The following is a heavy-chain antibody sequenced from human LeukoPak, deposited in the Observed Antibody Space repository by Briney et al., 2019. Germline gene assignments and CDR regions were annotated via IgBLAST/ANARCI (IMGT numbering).Heavy chain of an antibody. Sequence: SETLSLTCTVSGGSISSSSYYWGWIRQPPGKGLEWIGSIYYSGSTYYNPSLKSRVTISVDTSKNHFSLKLRSVTAADTAVYFCAREGAAGTSFDYWGQGTLVTVSS. CDR1: GGSISSSSYY. J-gene: IGHJ4*02. CDR2: IYYSGST. V-gene: IGHV4-39*07. CDR3: AREGAAGTSFDY. D-gene: IGHD6-13*01.